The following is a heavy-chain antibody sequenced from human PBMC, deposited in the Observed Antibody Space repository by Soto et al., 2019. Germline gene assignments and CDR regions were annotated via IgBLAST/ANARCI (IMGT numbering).Heavy chain of an antibody. J-gene: IGHJ5*02. CDR1: GGSISSYY. Sequence: SETLSLTCTVSGGSISSYYWSWIRQLPGKGLEWIGYIYYSGSTNYNPSLKSRVTISVDTSKNQFSLKLSSVTAADTAVYYCARASIFGVVILFDPWGQGTLVTVSS. V-gene: IGHV4-59*01. D-gene: IGHD3-3*02. CDR3: ARASIFGVVILFDP. CDR2: IYYSGST.